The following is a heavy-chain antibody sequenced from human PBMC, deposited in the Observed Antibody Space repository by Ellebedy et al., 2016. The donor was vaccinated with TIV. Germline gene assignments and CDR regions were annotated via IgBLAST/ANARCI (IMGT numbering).Heavy chain of an antibody. CDR2: ISSSSSTI. V-gene: IGHV3-48*04. J-gene: IGHJ4*02. CDR3: ARVTGGSGTPVDY. D-gene: IGHD3-10*01. CDR1: GFTFSSYS. Sequence: GGSLRLXXAASGFTFSSYSMNWVRQAPGKGLEWVSYISSSSSTIYYADSVKGRFTISRDNAKNSLYLQMNSLRAEDTAVYYCARVTGGSGTPVDYWGQGTLVTVSS.